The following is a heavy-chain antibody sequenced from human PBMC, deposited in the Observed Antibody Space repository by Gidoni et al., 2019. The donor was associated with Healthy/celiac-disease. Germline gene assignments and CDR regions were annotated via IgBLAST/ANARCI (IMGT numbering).Heavy chain of an antibody. J-gene: IGHJ4*02. V-gene: IGHV3-64*01. CDR1: GFTFSSYA. Sequence: EVQLVESGGGLVQPGGSLRLSCAASGFTFSSYAMHWVRQAPGKGLEYVSAISSNGGSTYYANSVKGRFTISRDNSKNTLYLQMGSLRAEDMAVYYCARDRESHTLGTIGYWGQGTLVTVSS. CDR3: ARDRESHTLGTIGY. CDR2: ISSNGGST. D-gene: IGHD7-27*01.